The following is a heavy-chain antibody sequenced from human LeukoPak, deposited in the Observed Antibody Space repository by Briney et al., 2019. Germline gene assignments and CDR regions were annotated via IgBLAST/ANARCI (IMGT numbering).Heavy chain of an antibody. CDR1: GYSISSSNY. V-gene: IGHV4-28*05. CDR2: IYYSGSI. J-gene: IGHJ2*01. Sequence: SETLSLTCAVSGYSISSSNYWAWIRQPPGKGLEWIGHIYYSGSIYYNPSLKSRVTISVDTSKNQFSLKLSSVTAADTAVYYCAQGYWYFDLWGRGTLVTVSS. CDR3: AQGYWYFDL.